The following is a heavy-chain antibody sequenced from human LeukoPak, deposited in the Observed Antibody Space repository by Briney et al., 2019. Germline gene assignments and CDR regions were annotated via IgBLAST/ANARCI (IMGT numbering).Heavy chain of an antibody. D-gene: IGHD4-17*01. CDR2: ISSSSSYI. CDR3: ARAYGDYDPDY. Sequence: KTGGSLRLSCAASGFTFSSYSMNWVRQGPGKGLGWVSSISSSSSYIYYADSVKSRFTISRDNAKNSLYLQMNSLRAEDTAVYYCARAYGDYDPDYWGQGTLVTVSS. J-gene: IGHJ4*02. V-gene: IGHV3-21*01. CDR1: GFTFSSYS.